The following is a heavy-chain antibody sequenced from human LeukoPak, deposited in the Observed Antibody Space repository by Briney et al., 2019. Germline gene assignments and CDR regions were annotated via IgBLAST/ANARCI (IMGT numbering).Heavy chain of an antibody. CDR2: IIPIFGTA. D-gene: IGHD3-22*01. CDR3: ARVRYYYDSSGYYDRYYFDY. V-gene: IGHV1-69*05. Sequence: SVKVSCKASGGTFSSYAISWVRQAPGQGLEWMGRIIPIFGTANYAQKFQGRVTITTDESTSTAYMELSSLRSEDTAVYYCARVRYYYDSSGYYDRYYFDYWGQGALVTVSS. CDR1: GGTFSSYA. J-gene: IGHJ4*02.